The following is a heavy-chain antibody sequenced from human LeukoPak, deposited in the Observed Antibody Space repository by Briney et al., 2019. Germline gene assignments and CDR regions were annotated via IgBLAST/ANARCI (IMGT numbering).Heavy chain of an antibody. J-gene: IGHJ3*02. CDR2: IYTGGST. Sequence: GALRLSCAPPRVTVCGNYINCGPHTPGEGGKWGSEIYTGGSTYYADSVRGRFTITRDKSKNMLYHQMNSLGAEDTAVYFCARSYCSSTGCPDAFDIWGQGTMVTVSS. CDR3: ARSYCSSTGCPDAFDI. CDR1: RVTVCGNY. V-gene: IGHV3-53*01. D-gene: IGHD2-2*01.